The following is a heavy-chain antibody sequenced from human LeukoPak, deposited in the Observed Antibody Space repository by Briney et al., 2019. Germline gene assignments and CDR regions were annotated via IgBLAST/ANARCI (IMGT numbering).Heavy chain of an antibody. D-gene: IGHD6-19*01. Sequence: SVKVSCKASGGTFSSYAISWVRQAPGQGLEWMGRIIPILGIANYAQKLQGRVTMTTDTSTSTAYMELRSLRSDDTAVYYCARDGTVAGLSNPFDYWGQGTLVTVSS. CDR1: GGTFSSYA. V-gene: IGHV1-69*04. CDR3: ARDGTVAGLSNPFDY. J-gene: IGHJ4*02. CDR2: IIPILGIA.